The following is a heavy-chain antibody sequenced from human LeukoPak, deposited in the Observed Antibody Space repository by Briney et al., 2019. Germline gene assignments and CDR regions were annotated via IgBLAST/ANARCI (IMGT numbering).Heavy chain of an antibody. Sequence: GGSLRLSCAASGFTFSSYALSWLRQAPGKGLEWVSAISGSGGSTYYADSVKGRFTISRDNSKNTPYLQMNSLRAEDTAEYYCAKDTSIAAAGSRFDYGGQGTLVTVSS. V-gene: IGHV3-23*01. J-gene: IGHJ4*02. CDR1: GFTFSSYA. D-gene: IGHD6-13*01. CDR3: AKDTSIAAAGSRFDY. CDR2: ISGSGGST.